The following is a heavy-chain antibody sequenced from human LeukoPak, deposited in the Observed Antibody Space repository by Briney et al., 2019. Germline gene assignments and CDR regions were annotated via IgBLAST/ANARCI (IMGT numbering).Heavy chain of an antibody. D-gene: IGHD3-10*01. CDR3: ARDWFGELLVFDY. V-gene: IGHV4-39*07. CDR1: AASPIRNIYY. CDR2: VSYSGSI. J-gene: IGHJ4*02. Sequence: PSETLSLTCSVSAASPIRNIYYWGWIRQTPEKGLEWIGTVSYSGSIQYNPSLKSRVTISVDTSKNQFSLKLSSVTAADTAVYYCARDWFGELLVFDYWGQGTLVTVSS.